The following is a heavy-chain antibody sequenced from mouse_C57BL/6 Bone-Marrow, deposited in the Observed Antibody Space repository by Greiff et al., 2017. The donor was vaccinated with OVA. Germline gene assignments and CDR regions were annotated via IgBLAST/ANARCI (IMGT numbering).Heavy chain of an antibody. V-gene: IGHV1-69*01. CDR3: ARKGYGSSLDV. CDR2: IDPRSGNT. D-gene: IGHD1-1*01. J-gene: IGHJ1*03. CDR1: GYTFTSYW. Sequence: QVQLQQPGAELVMPGASVKLSCKASGYTFTSYWMHWVKQRPGQGLEWIGEIDPRSGNTYYNEKFKGKATLTADKSSSTAYMELRSLTSEDSAVYFCARKGYGSSLDVWGTGTTVTVSS.